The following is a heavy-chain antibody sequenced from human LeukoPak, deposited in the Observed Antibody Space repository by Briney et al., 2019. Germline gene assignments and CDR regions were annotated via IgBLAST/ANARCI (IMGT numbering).Heavy chain of an antibody. CDR3: ARVRGGVWGSYRYDY. J-gene: IGHJ4*02. CDR1: GFTFSSYW. V-gene: IGHV3-7*01. D-gene: IGHD3-16*02. Sequence: GGSLRLSCAASGFTFSSYWMSWVRQAPGKGLEWVANIKQDGSEKYYVDSVKGRFTISRDNAKNSLCLQMNSLRAEDTAVYYCARVRGGVWGSYRYDYWGQGTLVTASS. CDR2: IKQDGSEK.